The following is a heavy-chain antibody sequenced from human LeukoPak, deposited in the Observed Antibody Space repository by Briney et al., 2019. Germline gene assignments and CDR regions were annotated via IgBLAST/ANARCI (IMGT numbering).Heavy chain of an antibody. CDR2: ISWNSGSI. Sequence: GGSLRLSCAASGFTFSSYAMHWVRQAPGKGLEWVSGISWNSGSIGYADSVKGRFTISRDNAKNSLYLQMNSLRAEDTALYYCAKTRIEDRAFDIWGQGTMVTVSS. CDR1: GFTFSSYA. CDR3: AKTRIEDRAFDI. V-gene: IGHV3-9*01. J-gene: IGHJ3*02.